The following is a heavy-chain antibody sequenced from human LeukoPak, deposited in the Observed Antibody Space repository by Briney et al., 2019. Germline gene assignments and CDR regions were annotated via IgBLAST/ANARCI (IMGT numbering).Heavy chain of an antibody. V-gene: IGHV3-23*01. J-gene: IGHJ3*02. CDR1: GFTFSSYA. CDR3: ASNADGYNPPTRKKTGFGAFDI. CDR2: ISGSGGST. Sequence: GGSLRLSCAASGFTFSSYAMSWVRQAPGKGLEWVSAISGSGGSTYYADSVKGRFTISRDNSKNTLYLQMNSLRAEDTAVYYCASNADGYNPPTRKKTGFGAFDIWGQGTMVTVSS. D-gene: IGHD5-24*01.